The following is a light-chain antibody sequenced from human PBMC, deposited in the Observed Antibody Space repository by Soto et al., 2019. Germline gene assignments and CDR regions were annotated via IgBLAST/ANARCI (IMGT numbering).Light chain of an antibody. V-gene: IGKV3-15*01. CDR3: HQYYDWPPLT. J-gene: IGKJ4*01. Sequence: EIVMTQSPATLSMSPGERATLSCRASQSVSNKLAWYQQRPGQAPRLLIYGASTRATGIPARFSGSGSETEFTLTISSLQSEDFAVYYCHQYYDWPPLTFGGGTTVEIK. CDR1: QSVSNK. CDR2: GAS.